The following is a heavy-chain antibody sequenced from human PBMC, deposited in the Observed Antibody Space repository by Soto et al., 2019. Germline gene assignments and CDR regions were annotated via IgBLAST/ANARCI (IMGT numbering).Heavy chain of an antibody. CDR2: IGANGGGT. V-gene: IGHV3-23*01. Sequence: EVQLLEPGGGLVQPGGSLRLSCAASGFTFSSFFMSWVRQAPGKGLDWVSGIGANGGGTYYADSVKGRFIISRDNSKYTLYLQMNSLRAEDTAVYYCERDPNGDYLGAFDFWGQKTMVTVSS. J-gene: IGHJ3*01. CDR3: ERDPNGDYLGAFDF. D-gene: IGHD4-17*01. CDR1: GFTFSSFF.